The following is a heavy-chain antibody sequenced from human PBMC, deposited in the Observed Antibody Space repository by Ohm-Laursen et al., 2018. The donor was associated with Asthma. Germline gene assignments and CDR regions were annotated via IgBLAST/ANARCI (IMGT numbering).Heavy chain of an antibody. CDR2: ISSSSSYI. CDR1: GFTFSSYS. J-gene: IGHJ6*02. CDR3: ARDGSNDYGDYYYYYGMDV. D-gene: IGHD4-17*01. V-gene: IGHV3-21*01. Sequence: GSLRLSCAASGFTFSSYSMNWVRQAPGKGLEWVSSISSSSSYIYYADSVKGRFTISRDNAKNSLYLQMNSLRAEDTAVYYCARDGSNDYGDYYYYYGMDVWGQGTTVTVSS.